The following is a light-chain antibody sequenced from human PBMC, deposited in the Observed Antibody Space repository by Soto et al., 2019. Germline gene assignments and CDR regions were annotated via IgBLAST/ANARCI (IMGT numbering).Light chain of an antibody. CDR2: GNN. V-gene: IGLV1-47*01. J-gene: IGLJ2*01. CDR3: GGWDDSLSGPV. CDR1: SSNIGSNN. Sequence: QSVLTQPPSASGTPGQRGNIPCSGTSSNIGSNNVYWYRQFPCTAPKLLIQGNNQRPSGVPARFSGSKSGTPAALAISGLLSEDEADYYCGGWDDSLSGPVFGGGTQLTVL.